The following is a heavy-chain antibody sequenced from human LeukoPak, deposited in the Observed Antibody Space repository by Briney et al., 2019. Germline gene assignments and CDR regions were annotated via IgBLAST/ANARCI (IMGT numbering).Heavy chain of an antibody. J-gene: IGHJ4*02. CDR3: ARTSNSMVRVFDY. D-gene: IGHD3-10*01. CDR1: GYSISSGYY. CDR2: IYHSGST. V-gene: IGHV4-38-2*02. Sequence: SETLSLTCTVSGYSISSGYYWGWIRQPPGKGLEWIGSIYHSGSTYYNPSLKSRVTISVDTSKNQFSLKLSSVTAADTAVYYCARTSNSMVRVFDYWGQGTLVTVSS.